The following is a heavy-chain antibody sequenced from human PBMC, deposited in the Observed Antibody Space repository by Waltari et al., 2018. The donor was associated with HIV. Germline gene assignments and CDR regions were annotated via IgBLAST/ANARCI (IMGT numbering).Heavy chain of an antibody. J-gene: IGHJ4*02. CDR1: GFTFNSHW. V-gene: IGHV3-7*01. CDR3: VRNGGSFDY. Sequence: GGSLRLSCAASGFTFNSHWMSWIRQAPGKGLEWVANIKQDGSDKNYVDSVKGRFTISRDNAKNSLYLQMNSLRAEDTAVYYCVRNGGSFDYWGQGTLVTVSS. D-gene: IGHD1-26*01. CDR2: IKQDGSDK.